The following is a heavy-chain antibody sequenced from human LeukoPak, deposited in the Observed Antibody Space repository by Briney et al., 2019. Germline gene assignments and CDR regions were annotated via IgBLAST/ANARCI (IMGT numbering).Heavy chain of an antibody. V-gene: IGHV1-2*02. Sequence: GASVKVSCKASGYTFTGYYMHWVRQAPGLGLEWMGWINPNSGGTNYAQKFQGRVTMTRDKSISTAYMELSRLRSDDTAVYYCAREDSSGSYFNWFDPWGQGTLSPSPQ. CDR1: GYTFTGYY. CDR2: INPNSGGT. CDR3: AREDSSGSYFNWFDP. J-gene: IGHJ5*02. D-gene: IGHD3-10*01.